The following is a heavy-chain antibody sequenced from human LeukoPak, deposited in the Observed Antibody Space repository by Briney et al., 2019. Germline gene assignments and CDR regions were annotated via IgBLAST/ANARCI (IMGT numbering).Heavy chain of an antibody. V-gene: IGHV3-21*01. J-gene: IGHJ6*03. Sequence: PGGSLRLSCAASGFTFSSYSMNWVRQAPGKGLEWVSSISSSSSYIYYADSVKGRFTISRDNSKNTLYLQMNRLRAEDTAVYYCAKDLYYYYMDVWGKGTTVTVSS. CDR3: AKDLYYYYMDV. CDR1: GFTFSSYS. CDR2: ISSSSSYI.